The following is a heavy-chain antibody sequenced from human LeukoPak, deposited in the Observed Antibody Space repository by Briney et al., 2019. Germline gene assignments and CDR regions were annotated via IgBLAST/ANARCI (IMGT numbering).Heavy chain of an antibody. J-gene: IGHJ4*02. V-gene: IGHV3-30*18. CDR3: AKEAFDPTYYDYVWGSYPGDY. Sequence: PGRSLRLSCAASGFTFNNYDMHWVRQAPGKGLEWVAVISYDGSNKYYADSVKGRFTISRANSKNTLYLQMNSLRAEDTAVYYCAKEAFDPTYYDYVWGSYPGDYWGQRTLVTVSS. D-gene: IGHD3-16*02. CDR1: GFTFNNYD. CDR2: ISYDGSNK.